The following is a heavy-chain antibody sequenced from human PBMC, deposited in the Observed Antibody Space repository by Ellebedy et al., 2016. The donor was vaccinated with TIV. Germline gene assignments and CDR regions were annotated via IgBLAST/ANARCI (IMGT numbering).Heavy chain of an antibody. Sequence: PGGSLRLSCVASGFTFSRYAVTWVRQAPGKGLEWVSAISGSGGTTFYADSVKGRFTISRDNSKNTLYLQMNSLRAEDTAVYYCAKGCGGSCYWEAYWGQGTLVTVSS. D-gene: IGHD2-15*01. CDR2: ISGSGGTT. J-gene: IGHJ4*02. CDR3: AKGCGGSCYWEAY. CDR1: GFTFSRYA. V-gene: IGHV3-23*01.